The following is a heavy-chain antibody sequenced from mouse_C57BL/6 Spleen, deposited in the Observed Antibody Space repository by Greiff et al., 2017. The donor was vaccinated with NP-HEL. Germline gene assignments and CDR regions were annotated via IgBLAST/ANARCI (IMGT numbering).Heavy chain of an antibody. CDR3: ASEYDDNGSGLFAY. J-gene: IGHJ3*01. D-gene: IGHD1-1*01. CDR1: GYTFTSYW. CDR2: IDPSDSYT. Sequence: QVQLQQPGAELVMPGASVKLSCKASGYTFTSYWMHWVKQRPGQGLEWIGEIDPSDSYTNYNQKFKGKSTLTVDKSSSTAYMQLSSLSSEDSADYYCASEYDDNGSGLFAYWGQGTLVTVSA. V-gene: IGHV1-69*01.